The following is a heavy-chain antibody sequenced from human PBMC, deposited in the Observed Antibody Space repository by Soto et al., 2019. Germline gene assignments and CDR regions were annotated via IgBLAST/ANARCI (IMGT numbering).Heavy chain of an antibody. CDR1: GGSISSSSYY. Sequence: SGTLSLTCTVSGGSISSSSYYWGWIRQPPGKGLEWIGSIYYSGSTYYNPSLKSRVTISVDTSKNQFSLKLSSVTAADTAVYYCARRTYCSGGSCYSLKWYYYYYMDVWGKGTTVTVSS. CDR3: ARRTYCSGGSCYSLKWYYYYYMDV. J-gene: IGHJ6*03. CDR2: IYYSGST. D-gene: IGHD2-15*01. V-gene: IGHV4-39*01.